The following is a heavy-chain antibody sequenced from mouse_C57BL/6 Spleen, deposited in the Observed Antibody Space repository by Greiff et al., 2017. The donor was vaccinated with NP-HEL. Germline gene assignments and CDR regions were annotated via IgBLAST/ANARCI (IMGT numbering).Heavy chain of an antibody. V-gene: IGHV7-1*01. CDR2: SRNKANDYTT. CDR1: GFTFSDFY. D-gene: IGHD1-1*01. Sequence: EVKVVESGGGLVQSGRSLRLSCATSGFTFSDFYMEWVRQAPGKGLEWIAASRNKANDYTTEYSASVKGRFIVSRDTSQSILYLQMNALRAEDTAIYYCARDARSYYGSSYPHWYFDVWGTGTTVTVSS. CDR3: ARDARSYYGSSYPHWYFDV. J-gene: IGHJ1*03.